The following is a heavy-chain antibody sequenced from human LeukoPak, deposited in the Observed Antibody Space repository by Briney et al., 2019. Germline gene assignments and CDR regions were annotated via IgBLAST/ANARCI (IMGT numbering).Heavy chain of an antibody. CDR3: ARARGPDIDY. CDR2: INPSGGST. V-gene: IGHV1-46*01. CDR1: GYTFTSYY. J-gene: IGHJ4*02. Sequence: ASVKVSCKSSGYTFTSYYMRWVRQAPGQGLEWMGIINPSGGSTSYAQKFQGRVTMTRDTSTSTVYMELSSLRSGDTAVYYCARARGPDIDYWGQGTLVTVSS. D-gene: IGHD1-14*01.